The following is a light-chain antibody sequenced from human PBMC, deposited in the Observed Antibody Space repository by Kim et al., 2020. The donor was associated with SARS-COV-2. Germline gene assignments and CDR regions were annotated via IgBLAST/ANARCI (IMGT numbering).Light chain of an antibody. CDR3: NSRDSSGNHYVV. CDR2: GKN. J-gene: IGLJ2*01. Sequence: SSELTQDPAVSVALGQTVRITCQGDSLRSYYASWYQQKPGQAPVLVIYGKNNRPSGIPDRFSGSSSGTTASLTITGAQAEDEADYYCNSRDSSGNHYVVF. CDR1: SLRSYY. V-gene: IGLV3-19*01.